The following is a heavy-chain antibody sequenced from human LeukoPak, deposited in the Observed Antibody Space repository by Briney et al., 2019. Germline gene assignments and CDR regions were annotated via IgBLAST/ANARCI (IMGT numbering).Heavy chain of an antibody. CDR2: ISSGGSTI. CDR1: GFTFSSYE. V-gene: IGHV3-48*03. J-gene: IGHJ6*03. Sequence: GGSLRLSCAASGFTFSSYEMNWVRQAPGKGLEWVSYISSGGSTIYYADSVKGRFTISRDNAKNSLYLQMNSLRAEDTAVYYCALTGIADPTYFYYYYMDVWGKGTTVTVSS. D-gene: IGHD6-13*01. CDR3: ALTGIADPTYFYYYYMDV.